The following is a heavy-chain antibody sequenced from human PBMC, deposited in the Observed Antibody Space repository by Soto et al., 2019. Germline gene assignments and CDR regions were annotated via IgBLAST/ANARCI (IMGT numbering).Heavy chain of an antibody. Sequence: QVQLVQSGAEVKKPGASVKVSCKASGYTFTSYYMHWVRQAPGQGLEWMGIINPSGGSTSYAQKFQGRVTMTRDPATSTVYMELSRLRSEDTAVYYCARSDIVVVVAATPGDYWGQGTLVTVS. CDR3: ARSDIVVVVAATPGDY. J-gene: IGHJ4*02. V-gene: IGHV1-46*01. CDR2: INPSGGST. CDR1: GYTFTSYY. D-gene: IGHD2-15*01.